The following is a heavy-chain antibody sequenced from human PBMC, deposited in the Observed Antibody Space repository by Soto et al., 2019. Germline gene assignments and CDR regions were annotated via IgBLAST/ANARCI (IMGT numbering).Heavy chain of an antibody. J-gene: IGHJ6*02. CDR2: ISGSGGST. CDR1: GFTFNSYA. Sequence: GRSVRLACAASGFTFNSYAMSCVRQAPGKGLEWVSAISGSGGSTYYADSVKGRFTISRDNSKNTLYLQMNSLRAEDTAVYYCAKDSAGVWGQGTTVTVSS. CDR3: AKDSAGV. V-gene: IGHV3-23*01.